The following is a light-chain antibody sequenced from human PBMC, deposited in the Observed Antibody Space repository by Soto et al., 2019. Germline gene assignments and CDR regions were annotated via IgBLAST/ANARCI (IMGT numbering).Light chain of an antibody. Sequence: DIQMTQYPYTLSASVGDRVTITCRASQGISSFLAWYQQKPGKAPNLLMYAASTLQSGVPSRFSGGESGTEYTLTISCLQPEDSATHFCQQLYIFPLTFAQGTRLEIK. V-gene: IGKV1-9*01. CDR1: QGISSF. J-gene: IGKJ5*01. CDR3: QQLYIFPLT. CDR2: AAS.